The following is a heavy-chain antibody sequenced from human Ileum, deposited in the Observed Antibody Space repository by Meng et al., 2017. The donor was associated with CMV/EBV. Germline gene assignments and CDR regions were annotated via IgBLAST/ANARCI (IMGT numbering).Heavy chain of an antibody. CDR2: IYHAGGAT. D-gene: IGHD3-10*01. CDR3: AKEWYGYFHH. Sequence: GESLKISCAASGFTFSTCAMSWVRQAPGRGLEWVSIIYHAGGATYYADSVKGRFTISRDDSKNTLYLQVNSLRAEDTAIYYCAKEWYGYFHHWGQGTLVTV. J-gene: IGHJ1*01. V-gene: IGHV3-23*03. CDR1: GFTFSTCA.